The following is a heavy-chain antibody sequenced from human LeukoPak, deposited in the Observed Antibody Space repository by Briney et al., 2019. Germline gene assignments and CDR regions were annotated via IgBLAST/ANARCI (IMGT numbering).Heavy chain of an antibody. CDR1: GGSISSYY. D-gene: IGHD6-19*01. CDR3: ARVWYPYGSGWSYYFDY. J-gene: IGHJ4*02. V-gene: IGHV4-4*07. Sequence: PSETLSLTCTVSGGSISSYYWSWIRQPAGKGLEWIGRIYTSGSTNYNPSLKSRVTMSVDTSKNQFSLKLSSVTAADTAVYYCARVWYPYGSGWSYYFDYWGQGTLVTVSS. CDR2: IYTSGST.